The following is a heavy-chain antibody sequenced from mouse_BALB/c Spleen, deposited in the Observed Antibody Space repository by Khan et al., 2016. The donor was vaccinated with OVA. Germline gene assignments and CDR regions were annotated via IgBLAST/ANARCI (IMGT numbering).Heavy chain of an antibody. D-gene: IGHD1-1*01. J-gene: IGHJ4*01. CDR1: GYTFTSYW. Sequence: DLVKPGASVKLSCKASGYTFTSYWINWIKQRPGQGLEWIGRIAPGSGSTYYTEIFKGKSTLTVDTSSSTAYIQLSSLSSEDSAVDFCTRENYCGSSCYAMDYWGQGTSVTVAS. V-gene: IGHV1S41*01. CDR2: IAPGSGST. CDR3: TRENYCGSSCYAMDY.